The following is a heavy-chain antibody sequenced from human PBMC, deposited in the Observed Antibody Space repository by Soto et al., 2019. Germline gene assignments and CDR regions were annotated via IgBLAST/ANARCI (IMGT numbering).Heavy chain of an antibody. D-gene: IGHD5-18*01. CDR2: IYYSGST. Sequence: QVQLQESGPGLVKPSQTLSLTCTVSGGSISSGDYYWSWIRQPPGKGLEWIGYIYYSGSTYYNPSRKSRVTISVDTSKNQFSRKLSSVTAADTAVYYCARTAMVWDYYYYYGMDVWGQGTTVTVSS. CDR1: GGSISSGDYY. CDR3: ARTAMVWDYYYYYGMDV. J-gene: IGHJ6*02. V-gene: IGHV4-30-4*01.